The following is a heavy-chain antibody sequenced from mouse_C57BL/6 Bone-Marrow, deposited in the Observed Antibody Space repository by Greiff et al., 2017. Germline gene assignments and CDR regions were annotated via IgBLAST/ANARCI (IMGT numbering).Heavy chain of an antibody. V-gene: IGHV1-64*01. CDR2: IHPNSGST. CDR1: DYTFTSYW. D-gene: IGHD6-1*01. CDR3: ARGSYPFAY. J-gene: IGHJ3*01. Sequence: VQLQQPGAELVKPGASVKLSCKASDYTFTSYWMHWVKQRPGQGLEWIGMIHPNSGSTNYNEKFKSKATLTVDKSSSTAYMQLSSLTSEDSAVYYCARGSYPFAYWGQGTLVTVSA.